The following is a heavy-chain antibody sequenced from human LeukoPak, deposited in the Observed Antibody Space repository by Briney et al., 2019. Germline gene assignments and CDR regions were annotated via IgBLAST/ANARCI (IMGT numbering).Heavy chain of an antibody. D-gene: IGHD2-15*01. CDR2: IIPIFGTA. CDR3: ARDINLDCSGGSCYSNWFDP. Sequence: SVKVSCKASGGTFSSYAISWVRQAPGQGLEWMGGIIPIFGTANYAQKFQGRVTITADESTSTAYMELSSLRSEDTAVYYCARDINLDCSGGSCYSNWFDPWGQGTLVTVFS. V-gene: IGHV1-69*13. CDR1: GGTFSSYA. J-gene: IGHJ5*02.